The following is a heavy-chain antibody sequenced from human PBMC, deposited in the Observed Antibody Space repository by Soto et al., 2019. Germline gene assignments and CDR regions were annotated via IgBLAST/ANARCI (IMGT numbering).Heavy chain of an antibody. D-gene: IGHD6-6*01. Sequence: SQTLSLTCAISGDSVSDNSAAWNWIRQSPSRGLEWLGRTYYRSKWYSDYAVSVKSRITIKPDTSKNQFSLQLNFVTPEDSAVYYCARDGYRSSYDFDYWGKGILVTVYS. J-gene: IGHJ4*02. CDR3: ARDGYRSSYDFDY. CDR2: TYYRSKWYS. V-gene: IGHV6-1*01. CDR1: GDSVSDNSAA.